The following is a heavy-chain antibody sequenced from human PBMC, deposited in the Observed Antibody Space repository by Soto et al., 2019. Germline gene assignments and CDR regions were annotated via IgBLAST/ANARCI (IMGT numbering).Heavy chain of an antibody. D-gene: IGHD1-1*01. CDR3: ARDSEVVWKLSTPGTTYYYSGMDV. CDR1: GYSISSGYY. CDR2: IYHSGST. V-gene: IGHV4-38-2*02. Sequence: LSLTCAVSGYSISSGYYWGWIRQPPGKGLEWIGSIYHSGSTYYNPSLKSRVTISVDTSKNQFSLKLSSVTAADTAVYYCARDSEVVWKLSTPGTTYYYSGMDVWGQGTTVTVSS. J-gene: IGHJ6*02.